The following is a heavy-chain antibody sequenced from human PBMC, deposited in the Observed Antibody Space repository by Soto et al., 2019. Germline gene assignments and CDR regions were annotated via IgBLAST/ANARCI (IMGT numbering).Heavy chain of an antibody. D-gene: IGHD3-10*01. J-gene: IGHJ3*02. CDR2: ISGSGGST. CDR3: AKGSHFYYGSGKGVNAFDI. CDR1: GFTFSSYA. V-gene: IGHV3-23*01. Sequence: PVGSLRLSCAASGFTFSSYAMSWVRQAPGNGLEWVSAISGSGGSTYYSDSVKGRFTISRDNSKNTLYLQMNSLRAEDTAVYYCAKGSHFYYGSGKGVNAFDIRGQGTMVTVSS.